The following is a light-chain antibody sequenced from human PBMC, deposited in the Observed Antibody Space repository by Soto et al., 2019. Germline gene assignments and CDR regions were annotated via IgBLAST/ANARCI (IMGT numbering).Light chain of an antibody. CDR2: EVS. Sequence: QSALTQPPSASGSPGHSVTISCTGTSSDVGGYNYVSWYQQHPGKAPKLMIYEVSKRPSGVPDRFSGSKSGNTASLTVSGIQAEDEADYYCSSYAGSNKAVFGTGTKLTVL. J-gene: IGLJ1*01. CDR1: SSDVGGYNY. V-gene: IGLV2-8*01. CDR3: SSYAGSNKAV.